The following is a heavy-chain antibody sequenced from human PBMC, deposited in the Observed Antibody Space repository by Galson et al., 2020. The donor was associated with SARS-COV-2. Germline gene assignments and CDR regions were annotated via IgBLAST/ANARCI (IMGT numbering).Heavy chain of an antibody. CDR2: IDESGGGT. V-gene: IGHV3-23*01. CDR3: AIHYYGSETYKAFDM. Sequence: GGSLRLSCVASGVTFSHYAMSWVRQAPGKGLEWVSAIDESGGGTYYTDSVKGRFTISRDNSKNTLYLQVNSLRAEDTAAYYCAIHYYGSETYKAFDMWGQGTMLTVSS. J-gene: IGHJ3*02. D-gene: IGHD3-10*01. CDR1: GVTFSHYA.